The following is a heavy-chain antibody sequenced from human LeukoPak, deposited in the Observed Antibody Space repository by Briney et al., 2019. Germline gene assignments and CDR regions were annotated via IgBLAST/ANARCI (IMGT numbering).Heavy chain of an antibody. J-gene: IGHJ4*02. CDR1: GFTFSSYA. CDR3: AKGSDYYDSSGYYWG. Sequence: GASLRLSCAASGFTFSSYAMSWVRQAPGKGLEWVSAISGSGGSTYYADSVKGRFTISRDNSKNTLYLQMDSLRAEDTAVYYCAKGSDYYDSSGYYWGWGQGTLVTVSP. V-gene: IGHV3-23*01. D-gene: IGHD3-22*01. CDR2: ISGSGGST.